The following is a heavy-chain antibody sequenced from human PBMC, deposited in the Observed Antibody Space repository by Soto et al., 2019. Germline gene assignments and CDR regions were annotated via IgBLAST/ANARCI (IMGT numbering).Heavy chain of an antibody. CDR1: GGSISSSSYY. Sequence: PSETLSLTCTVSGGSISSSSYYWGWIRQPPGKGLEWIGSIYYSGTTYYNPSLKSRVTISVDTSKNRFSLKLSSVTAADTAVYYCARHRGYYDILTGYYTELNFDYWGQGTLVTVS. V-gene: IGHV4-39*01. J-gene: IGHJ4*02. CDR3: ARHRGYYDILTGYYTELNFDY. CDR2: IYYSGTT. D-gene: IGHD3-9*01.